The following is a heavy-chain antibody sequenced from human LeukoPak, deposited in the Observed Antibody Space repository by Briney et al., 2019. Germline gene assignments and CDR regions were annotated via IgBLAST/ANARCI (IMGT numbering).Heavy chain of an antibody. J-gene: IGHJ4*02. CDR3: VRDRDWAFDY. CDR2: VRSDGSDK. D-gene: IGHD2-21*02. Sequence: GGSLRLSCGASGFTFTYYGMHWVRQAPGRGLEWVTFVRSDGSDKYYADSVKGRFTSSRDNSKNTVYLQMNSLRPEDTAVYYCVRDRDWAFDYWGQGSSVTVSS. V-gene: IGHV3-30*02. CDR1: GFTFTYYG.